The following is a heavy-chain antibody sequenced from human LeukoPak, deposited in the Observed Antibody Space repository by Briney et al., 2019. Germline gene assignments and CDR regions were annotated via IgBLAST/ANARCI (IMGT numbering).Heavy chain of an antibody. CDR1: GDSISRSTYY. CDR2: IFYSSNT. V-gene: IGHV4-39*01. J-gene: IGHJ3*02. Sequence: SETLSLTCTVSGDSISRSTYYWGWVRQPPGKGLEWIVNIFYSSNTYYNPSLKSRVTISVDTSKNQFSLNLSALTAADTAVYFCARRQSGALEQTTFDIWGQGTMVTVSS. D-gene: IGHD4/OR15-4a*01. CDR3: ARRQSGALEQTTFDI.